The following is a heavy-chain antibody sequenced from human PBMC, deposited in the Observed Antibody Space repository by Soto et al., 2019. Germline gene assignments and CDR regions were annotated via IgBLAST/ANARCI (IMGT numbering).Heavy chain of an antibody. V-gene: IGHV4-4*02. Sequence: QVQLQETGPGLVKPSGTLSLTCAVSGGAISSSNWWSWVRQPPGKGLEWIGEIYHSGSTNYNPSLKSRVTISVDKSKNQFSLKLTSVTAADTAVYYCARVSGSYYYGMDVWCQGTTVTVSS. CDR1: GGAISSSNW. J-gene: IGHJ6*02. CDR2: IYHSGST. CDR3: ARVSGSYYYGMDV. D-gene: IGHD1-26*01.